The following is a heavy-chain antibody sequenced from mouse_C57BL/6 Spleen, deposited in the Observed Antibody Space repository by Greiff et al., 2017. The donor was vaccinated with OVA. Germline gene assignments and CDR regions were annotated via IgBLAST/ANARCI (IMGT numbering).Heavy chain of an antibody. V-gene: IGHV1-54*01. CDR3: ATGPYYGSSPAWFAY. J-gene: IGHJ3*01. D-gene: IGHD1-1*01. CDR2: INPGSGGN. Sequence: VKLQESGAELVRPGTSVKVSCKASGYAFTNYLIEWVKQRPGQGLEWIGVINPGSGGNNYNEKFKGKATLTADKSSSTAYMQLSSLTSEDSAVYFCATGPYYGSSPAWFAYWGQGTLVTVSA. CDR1: GYAFTNYL.